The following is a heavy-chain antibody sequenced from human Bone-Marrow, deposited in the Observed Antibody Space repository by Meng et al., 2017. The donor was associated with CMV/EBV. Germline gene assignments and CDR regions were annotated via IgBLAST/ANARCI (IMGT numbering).Heavy chain of an antibody. V-gene: IGHV3-7*01. CDR1: GFTFSSYW. CDR2: IKQDGSEK. CDR3: ASGEWELCFDY. Sequence: GESLKIYCAASGFTFSSYWMSWVRQAPGKGLEWVANIKQDGSEKYYVDSVKGRFTISRDNAKNALYLQMNSLRAEDTAVYYCASGEWELCFDYWGQGTLVTVSS. J-gene: IGHJ4*02. D-gene: IGHD1-26*01.